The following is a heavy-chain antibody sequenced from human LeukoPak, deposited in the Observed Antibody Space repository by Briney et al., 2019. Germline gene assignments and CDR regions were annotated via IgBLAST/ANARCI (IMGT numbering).Heavy chain of an antibody. J-gene: IGHJ3*02. CDR3: ARTRIAVARVAFDI. CDR1: GGTFSSYA. Sequence: SVKVSCKASGGTFSSYAISWVRQAPGQGLEWMGGIIPIFGTANYAQKFQGRVTITADESTSTAYMELSSLRSEDTAVYYCARTRIAVARVAFDIWGQGTMVTVSS. CDR2: IIPIFGTA. D-gene: IGHD6-19*01. V-gene: IGHV1-69*13.